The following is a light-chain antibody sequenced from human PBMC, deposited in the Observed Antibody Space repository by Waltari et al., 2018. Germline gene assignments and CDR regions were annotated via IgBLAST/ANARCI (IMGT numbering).Light chain of an antibody. CDR1: SSDVGDYNF. CDR3: CSYVGSHTNWV. J-gene: IGLJ3*02. V-gene: IGLV2-11*01. CDR2: DVS. Sequence: QSALTQPRSVSGSPGQSVTISCTGISSDVGDYNFVSWYQQHPGKAPKLMIHDVSKRPSGVPDRFSRSKSGNTASLTISGLQAEDEAEYYCCSYVGSHTNWVFGGGTKLTVL.